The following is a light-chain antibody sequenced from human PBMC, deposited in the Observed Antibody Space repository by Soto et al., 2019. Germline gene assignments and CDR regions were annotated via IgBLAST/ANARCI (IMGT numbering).Light chain of an antibody. CDR3: QSYDSSLSGSI. V-gene: IGLV1-40*01. CDR2: DNI. J-gene: IGLJ2*01. CDR1: SSNIGTGYD. Sequence: QSVLTQPPSVSGAPGQRVTISCTGSSSNIGTGYDVHWYQQLPGTAPKLLIYDNIKRPSGVPDRFSGSKSGTSASLAITGLQAEDEADYYCQSYDSSLSGSIFGGGTKLTVL.